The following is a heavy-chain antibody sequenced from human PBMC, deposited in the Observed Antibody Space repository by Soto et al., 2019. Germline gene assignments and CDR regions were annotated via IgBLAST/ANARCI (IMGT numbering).Heavy chain of an antibody. CDR1: GFSLSISGEG. CDR2: IYYSGIT. CDR3: ARGWRRLVPNWFDP. J-gene: IGHJ5*02. Sequence: SGPTLVNPTQTLTLTCTFSGFSLSISGEGVGWIRQPPGKGLEWIGYIYYSGITNYNPSLKSRVTISVDTSKNQFSLKLSSVTAADTAVYYCARGWRRLVPNWFDPWGQGTLVTVSP. V-gene: IGHV4-61*08. D-gene: IGHD6-6*01.